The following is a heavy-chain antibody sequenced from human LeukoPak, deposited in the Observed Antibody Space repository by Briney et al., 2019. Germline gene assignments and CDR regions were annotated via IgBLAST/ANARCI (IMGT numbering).Heavy chain of an antibody. D-gene: IGHD2-15*01. V-gene: IGHV1-69*13. J-gene: IGHJ4*02. CDR3: AREVSEGIIDY. Sequence: ASVKVSCKASGGTFSSYAISWVRQAPGQGLEWMGGIIPIFGTANYAQKFQGRVTITADESTNTAYMELSSLRSEDTAVYYCAREVSEGIIDYWGQGTLVTVSS. CDR1: GGTFSSYA. CDR2: IIPIFGTA.